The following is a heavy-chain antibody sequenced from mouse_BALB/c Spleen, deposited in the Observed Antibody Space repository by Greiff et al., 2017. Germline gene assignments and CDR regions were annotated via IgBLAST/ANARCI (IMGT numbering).Heavy chain of an antibody. Sequence: EVKLVESGGGLVQPGGSRKLSCAASGFTFSSFGMHWVRQAPEKRLEWVAYISNGGGSTYYPDTVKGRFTISRDNAKNTLYLQMSSLKSEDTAMYYCARGYGNYYAMDYWGQGTSVTVSS. J-gene: IGHJ4*01. V-gene: IGHV5-12-2*01. CDR2: ISNGGGST. CDR3: ARGYGNYYAMDY. D-gene: IGHD2-10*02. CDR1: GFTFSSFG.